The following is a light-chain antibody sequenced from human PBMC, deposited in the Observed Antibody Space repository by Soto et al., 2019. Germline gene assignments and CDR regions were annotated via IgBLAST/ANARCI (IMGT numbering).Light chain of an antibody. CDR2: DVS. CDR3: QQRNNWPPIT. Sequence: EIVLTQSPATLSLSPGESATLSCRAGQSVGSYLAWYQQKPGQAPRLLIYDVSTRATDIPTRFSGSGSGTNFTLTISSLDPDDFAVYYCQQRNNWPPITSGQGTRLEIK. V-gene: IGKV3-11*01. J-gene: IGKJ5*01. CDR1: QSVGSY.